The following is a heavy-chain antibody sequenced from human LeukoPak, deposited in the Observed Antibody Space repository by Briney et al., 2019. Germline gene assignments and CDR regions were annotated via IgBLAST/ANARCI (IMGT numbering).Heavy chain of an antibody. J-gene: IGHJ4*02. CDR3: ARDWRRTMYYCDY. Sequence: GGSLRLSCAASEFTCSAYYMSWLPQAPGKGREGGSYISISGSTIYYADPVKGRFTISRDNAKNSLYLQMNSLRAEDTAVYYCARDWRRTMYYCDYWGQGTVVTVSS. D-gene: IGHD3-3*01. V-gene: IGHV3-11*04. CDR1: EFTCSAYY. CDR2: ISISGSTI.